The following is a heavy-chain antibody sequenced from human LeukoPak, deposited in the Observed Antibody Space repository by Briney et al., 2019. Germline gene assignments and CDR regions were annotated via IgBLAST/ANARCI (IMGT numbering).Heavy chain of an antibody. V-gene: IGHV1-8*01. CDR2: MNPNSGNT. J-gene: IGHJ6*02. CDR1: GYTFTSYD. D-gene: IGHD3-10*01. CDR3: ARVYGSGSYYYYYYYGMDV. Sequence: ASVKVSCKASGYTFTSYDINWVRQATGQGLEWMGWMNPNSGNTGYAQKFQGRVTMTRNTSISTAYMELSSLRSEDTAVYYCARVYGSGSYYYYYYYGMDVWAKGPRSPSP.